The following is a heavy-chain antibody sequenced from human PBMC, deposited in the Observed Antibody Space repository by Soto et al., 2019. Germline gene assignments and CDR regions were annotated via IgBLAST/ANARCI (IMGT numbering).Heavy chain of an antibody. V-gene: IGHV3-21*01. CDR1: GFTFSSYS. Sequence: GGSLRLSCAASGFTFSSYSMNWVRQAPGKGLEWVSSISSSSSYIYYADSVKGRFTISRDNAKNSLYLQMNSLRAEDTAAYYCASPITFGGVIDSFRDYWGQGTLVTVSS. CDR3: ASPITFGGVIDSFRDY. D-gene: IGHD3-16*02. J-gene: IGHJ4*02. CDR2: ISSSSSYI.